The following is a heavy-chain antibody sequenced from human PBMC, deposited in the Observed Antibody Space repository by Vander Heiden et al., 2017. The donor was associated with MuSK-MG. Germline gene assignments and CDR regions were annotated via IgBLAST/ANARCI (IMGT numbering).Heavy chain of an antibody. CDR2: IYYSGNT. V-gene: IGHV4-31*03. D-gene: IGHD3-10*01. Sequence: QVQLQESGPGLVKPSQTLSVTCNVAGGSISSGGYYCSWLRQHPGNGLEWIGYIYYSGNTYYNPSLKSRVTISVDTSKNQFSLKLSSVTAADTAVYYCAREAPMVRGEDWFDPWGQGTLVTVSS. CDR3: AREAPMVRGEDWFDP. CDR1: GGSISSGGYY. J-gene: IGHJ5*02.